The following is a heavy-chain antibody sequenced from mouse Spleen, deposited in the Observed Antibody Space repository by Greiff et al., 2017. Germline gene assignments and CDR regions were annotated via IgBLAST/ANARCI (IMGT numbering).Heavy chain of an antibody. CDR1: GYTFTSYW. D-gene: IGHD1-2*01. CDR2: IDPNSGGT. V-gene: IGHV1-72*01. CDR3: AREEKFITTDIAMDY. Sequence: QVQLKQPGAELVKPGASVKLSCKASGYTFTSYWMHWVKQRPGRGLEWIGRIDPNSGGTKYNEKFKSKATLTVDKPSSTAYMQLSSLTSEDSAVYYCAREEKFITTDIAMDYWGQGTSVTVSS. J-gene: IGHJ4*01.